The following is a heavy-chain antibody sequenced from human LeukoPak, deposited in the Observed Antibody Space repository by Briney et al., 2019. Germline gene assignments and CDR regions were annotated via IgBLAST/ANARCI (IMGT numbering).Heavy chain of an antibody. CDR3: AKMVHTEQWLVPFDY. CDR1: GFTFSNFA. Sequence: GGSLRLSCAASGFTFSNFAMNWVRQAPGKGLEWVSTISGSGGSTYYADSVKGRFTISRDNSRNTLYLQMNSLRAEDTAVYYCAKMVHTEQWLVPFDYWGQGTLVTVSS. V-gene: IGHV3-23*01. CDR2: ISGSGGST. D-gene: IGHD6-19*01. J-gene: IGHJ4*02.